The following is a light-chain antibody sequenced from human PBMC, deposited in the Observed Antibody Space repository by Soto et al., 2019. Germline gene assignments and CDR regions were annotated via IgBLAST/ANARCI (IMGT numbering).Light chain of an antibody. CDR3: QQLNSYPHT. CDR1: HGISSY. Sequence: DIQLTQSASCLSASVGERVTITCRASHGISSYLAWYQQKPGKAPKLLIYTASTLQSGVPSRFSGSGSGTEFTLTISSLQPEDFATYYCQQLNSYPHTFGGGTNVEIK. CDR2: TAS. V-gene: IGKV1-9*01. J-gene: IGKJ4*01.